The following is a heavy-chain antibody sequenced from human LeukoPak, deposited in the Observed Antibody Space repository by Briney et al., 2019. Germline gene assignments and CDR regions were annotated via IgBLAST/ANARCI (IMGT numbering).Heavy chain of an antibody. D-gene: IGHD4-23*01. Sequence: PGRSLRLPCAASGFTFSNYAMHWVRQAPGKGLEWVAVIPYDGNNKYYADSVKGRFTISRDDSKNTLYLQMNSVRDDDTAVYYCAKAPRWSQYSFDYWGQGTLVTVSS. CDR1: GFTFSNYA. CDR3: AKAPRWSQYSFDY. CDR2: IPYDGNNK. V-gene: IGHV3-30-3*01. J-gene: IGHJ4*02.